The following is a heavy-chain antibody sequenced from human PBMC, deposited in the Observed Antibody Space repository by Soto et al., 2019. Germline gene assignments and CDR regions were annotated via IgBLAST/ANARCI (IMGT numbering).Heavy chain of an antibody. V-gene: IGHV4-31*03. CDR1: GGSISSGGYY. CDR3: ARRSSMPLNWFDP. J-gene: IGHJ5*02. CDR2: IYYSGST. D-gene: IGHD2-2*01. Sequence: SETLSLTCTVSGGSISSGGYYWSWIRQHPGKGLEWIGYIYYSGSTYYNPSLKSRVTISVDTSKNQFSLKLSSVTAADTAVYYCARRSSMPLNWFDPWGQGTLVTVSS.